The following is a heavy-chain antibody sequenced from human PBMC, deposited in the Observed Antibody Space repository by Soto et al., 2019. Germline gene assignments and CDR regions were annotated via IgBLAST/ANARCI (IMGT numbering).Heavy chain of an antibody. V-gene: IGHV4-61*01. J-gene: IGHJ5*02. D-gene: IGHD6-13*01. CDR2: IFYSGST. CDR1: GGPVSSGSYY. Sequence: PSETLSPTCTVPGGPVSSGSYYWSWIRQPPGKGLEWIGYIFYSGSTNYNPSLKSRVTISVDTSKNQFSLKLSSVTAADTAVYYCARGIGPYSSSWYWVDPWGQGTLVTVSS. CDR3: ARGIGPYSSSWYWVDP.